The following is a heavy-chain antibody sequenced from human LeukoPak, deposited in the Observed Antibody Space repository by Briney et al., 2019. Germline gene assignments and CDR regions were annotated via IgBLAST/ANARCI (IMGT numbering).Heavy chain of an antibody. J-gene: IGHJ4*02. CDR2: INQDGSEK. CDR1: GFSFRHYW. CDR3: ASRSSVAASGPG. Sequence: PGGSLRLSCADSGFSFRHYWMSWLRQDPGKGMEGVANINQDGSEKYYVHSVKGRFIISRDNAKNSLYLQMSSLRAEDTALYYCASRSSVAASGPGWGQGTLVTVSS. V-gene: IGHV3-7*01. D-gene: IGHD2-15*01.